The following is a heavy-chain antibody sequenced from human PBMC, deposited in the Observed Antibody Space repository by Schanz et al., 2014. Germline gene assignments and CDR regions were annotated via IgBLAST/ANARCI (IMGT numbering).Heavy chain of an antibody. CDR3: AGAHGDNWYGKGLDY. CDR2: IWYDGSNK. Sequence: QVQLLESGGGVVQPGRSLRLSCAASGFIFSSYGLHWVRQAPGKGLEWVAFIWYDGSNKYYADSVKGRFTISRDNSKNTLYLQRNSLRADDAAVDCCAGAHGDNWYGKGLDYWGQGTQVTVSS. V-gene: IGHV3-33*01. J-gene: IGHJ4*02. CDR1: GFIFSSYG. D-gene: IGHD1-1*01.